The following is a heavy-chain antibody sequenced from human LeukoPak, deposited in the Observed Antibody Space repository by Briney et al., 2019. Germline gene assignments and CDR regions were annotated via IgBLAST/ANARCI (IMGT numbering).Heavy chain of an antibody. CDR3: ARDRGGGRYFDWLLPLDY. D-gene: IGHD3-9*01. CDR2: IYHSGST. Sequence: SQTLSLTCTVSGGSISSGGYYWSWIRQPPGKGLEWIGYIYHSGSTYYNPSLKSRVTISVDRSKNQFSLKLSSVTAADTAVYYCARDRGGGRYFDWLLPLDYWGQGTLVTVSS. J-gene: IGHJ4*02. V-gene: IGHV4-30-2*01. CDR1: GGSISSGGYY.